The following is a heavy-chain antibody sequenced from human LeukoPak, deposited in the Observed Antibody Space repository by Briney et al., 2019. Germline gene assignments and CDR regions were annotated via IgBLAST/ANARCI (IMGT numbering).Heavy chain of an antibody. CDR3: ARGYCSGGSCYPGWFDP. D-gene: IGHD2-15*01. CDR2: INPNSGGT. V-gene: IGHV1-2*02. CDR1: GYTFTGYY. J-gene: IGHJ5*02. Sequence: ASVKVSCKASGYTFTGYYMHWVRQAPGQGLEWTGWINPNSGGTNYAQKFQGRVTMTRDTSISTAYMELSRLRSDDTAVYYCARGYCSGGSCYPGWFDPWGQGTLVTVSS.